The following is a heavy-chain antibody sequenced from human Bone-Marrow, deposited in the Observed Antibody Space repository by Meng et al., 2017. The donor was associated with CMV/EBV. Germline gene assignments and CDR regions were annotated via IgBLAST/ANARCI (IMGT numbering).Heavy chain of an antibody. V-gene: IGHV3-30-3*01. CDR1: GFTFSSYA. Sequence: GESLKISCAASGFTFSSYAMHWVRQAPGKGLEWVAVISYDGSNKYYADSVKGRFTISRDNSKNTLYLQMNSLRAEDTAVYYCARSLYQLLRASGYYYYGMDVWGQGTTVTVSS. J-gene: IGHJ6*02. CDR2: ISYDGSNK. D-gene: IGHD2-2*01. CDR3: ARSLYQLLRASGYYYYGMDV.